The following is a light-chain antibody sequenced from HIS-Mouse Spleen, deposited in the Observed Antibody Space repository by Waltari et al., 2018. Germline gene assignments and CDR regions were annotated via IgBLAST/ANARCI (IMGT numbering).Light chain of an antibody. J-gene: IGLJ3*02. CDR2: EGS. CDR1: SSDAGSYNL. Sequence: QSALTQPASVSGSPGQSLTISCTGTSSDAGSYNLVSWYQQPPGKAPKLMIYEGSKRPSGVSNRFSGSKSGNTASLTISGLQAEDEADYYCCSYAGSSTWVFGGGTKLTVL. CDR3: CSYAGSSTWV. V-gene: IGLV2-23*01.